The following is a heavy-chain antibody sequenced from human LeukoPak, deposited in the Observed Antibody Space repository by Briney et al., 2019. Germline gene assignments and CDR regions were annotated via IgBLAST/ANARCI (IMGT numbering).Heavy chain of an antibody. D-gene: IGHD3-22*01. J-gene: IGHJ4*02. V-gene: IGHV4-59*01. CDR2: IYYSGST. CDR1: GGSISSYY. Sequence: SETLSLTCTVSGGSISSYYWSWIRQPPGKGLEWIGNIYYSGSTNYNPSLKSRVTISVDTSKNQFSLKLSSVTAADTAVYCCARGGYYYDSTSYYSLDYWGQGTLVTVSS. CDR3: ARGGYYYDSTSYYSLDY.